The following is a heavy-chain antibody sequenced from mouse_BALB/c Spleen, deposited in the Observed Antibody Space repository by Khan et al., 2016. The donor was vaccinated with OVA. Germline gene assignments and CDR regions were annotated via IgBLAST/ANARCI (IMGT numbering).Heavy chain of an antibody. CDR2: ISSGSSTI. Sequence: EVELVESGGGLVQPGGSRKLSCAASGFTFSSFGMHWVRQAPEKGLEWVAYISSGSSTIYYADTVKGRFTISRDNPKNTLFLQMTSLRSEDTAMYYCATPGNYGFAYWGQGTLVTVSA. V-gene: IGHV5-17*02. D-gene: IGHD2-1*01. CDR1: GFTFSSFG. CDR3: ATPGNYGFAY. J-gene: IGHJ3*01.